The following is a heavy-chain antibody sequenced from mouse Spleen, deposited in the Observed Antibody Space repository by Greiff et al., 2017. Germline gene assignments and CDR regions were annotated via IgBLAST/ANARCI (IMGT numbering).Heavy chain of an antibody. J-gene: IGHJ4*01. D-gene: IGHD2-1*01. CDR1: GFSLTSYG. Sequence: QVQLKQSGPGLVQPSQSLSITCTVSGFSLTSYGVHWVRQSPGKGLEWLGVIWSGGSTDYNAAFISRLSISKDNSKSQVFFKMNSLQADDTAIYYCARNGNYLYYYAMDYWGQGTSVTVSS. CDR2: IWSGGST. CDR3: ARNGNYLYYYAMDY. V-gene: IGHV2-2*01.